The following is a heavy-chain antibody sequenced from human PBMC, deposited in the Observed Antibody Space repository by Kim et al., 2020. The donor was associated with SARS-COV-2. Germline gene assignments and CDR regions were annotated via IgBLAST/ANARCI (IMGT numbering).Heavy chain of an antibody. CDR1: GFAFSGYV. CDR3: AKKADGGNGWYYDS. CDR2: ISDSGRNT. J-gene: IGHJ4*02. Sequence: GGSLRLSCAASGFAFSGYVMTWVRQAPGKGLEYVSGISDSGRNTYYADSVKGRFTMSRDNPKNILFLQMNSLRVEDTALYYCAKKADGGNGWYYDSCGQG. D-gene: IGHD6-19*01. V-gene: IGHV3-23*01.